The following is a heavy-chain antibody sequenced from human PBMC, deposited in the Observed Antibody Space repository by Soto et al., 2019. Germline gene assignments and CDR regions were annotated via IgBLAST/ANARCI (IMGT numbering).Heavy chain of an antibody. CDR3: ARVDVITFGGVIVDYYYYGMDV. V-gene: IGHV4-34*01. CDR1: GGSFSGYY. Sequence: PSETLSLTCAVYGGSFSGYYWSWIRQPPGKGLEWIGEINHSGSTNYNPSLKSRVTIPVDTSKNQFSLKLSSVTAADTAVYYCARVDVITFGGVIVDYYYYGMDVWGQGTTVTV. D-gene: IGHD3-16*02. CDR2: INHSGST. J-gene: IGHJ6*02.